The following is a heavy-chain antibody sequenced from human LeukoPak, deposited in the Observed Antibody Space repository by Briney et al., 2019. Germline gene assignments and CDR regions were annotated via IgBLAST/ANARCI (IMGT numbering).Heavy chain of an antibody. Sequence: ASVKVSCKAPGYTFTSYYMHWVRQAPGQGLEWMGIINPSGGATSYAQKFQGRVAMIGDTSTSTVYMQMSSLRIDDTAVYYCAGHSDLGSGSHYPYYYLMDVWGQGTTVTVSS. J-gene: IGHJ6*02. CDR1: GYTFTSYY. CDR3: AGHSDLGSGSHYPYYYLMDV. D-gene: IGHD3-10*01. V-gene: IGHV1-46*01. CDR2: INPSGGAT.